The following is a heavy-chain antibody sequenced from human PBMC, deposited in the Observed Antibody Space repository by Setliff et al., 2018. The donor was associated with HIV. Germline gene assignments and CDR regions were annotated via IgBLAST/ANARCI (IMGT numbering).Heavy chain of an antibody. D-gene: IGHD6-13*01. CDR1: GGSISSSNW. V-gene: IGHV4-4*02. CDR2: IYHSGST. Sequence: SETLSLTCAVSGGSISSSNWWSWVRQPPGKGLEWIGEIYHSGSTNYNPSLKSRVTISVDKSKNQFSLKLSSVTAADTAVYYCARDRGIAAPPSPNYYYYGMDVWGQGTTVTVSS. J-gene: IGHJ6*02. CDR3: ARDRGIAAPPSPNYYYYGMDV.